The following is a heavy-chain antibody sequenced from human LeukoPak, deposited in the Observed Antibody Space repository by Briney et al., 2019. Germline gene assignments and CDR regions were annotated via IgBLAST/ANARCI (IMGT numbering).Heavy chain of an antibody. CDR2: INSDGSST. Sequence: GGSLRLSCAASGFTFDDYAMHWVRQAPGKGLVWVSRINSDGSSTSYADSVKGRFTISRDNAKNTLYLQMNSLRAEDTAVYYCAREGSGWTFDYWGQGTLVTVSS. CDR1: GFTFDDYA. CDR3: AREGSGWTFDY. D-gene: IGHD6-19*01. J-gene: IGHJ4*02. V-gene: IGHV3-74*01.